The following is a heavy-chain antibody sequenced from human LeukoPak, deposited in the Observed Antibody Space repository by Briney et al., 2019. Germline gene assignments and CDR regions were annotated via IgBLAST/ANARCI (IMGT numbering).Heavy chain of an antibody. Sequence: GGSLRLSCAASGFTFDDYAMHWVRQAPGKGLEWVSLISWDGGSTDYADSVKGRFTISRDNSKKSLYLQMNSVRAEDTALYYCAKDSLAVAGESYFDYWGQGTLVTVSS. D-gene: IGHD6-19*01. J-gene: IGHJ4*02. CDR1: GFTFDDYA. V-gene: IGHV3-43D*03. CDR3: AKDSLAVAGESYFDY. CDR2: ISWDGGST.